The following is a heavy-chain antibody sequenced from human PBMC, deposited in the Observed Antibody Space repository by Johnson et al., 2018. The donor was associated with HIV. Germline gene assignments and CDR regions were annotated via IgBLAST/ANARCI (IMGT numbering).Heavy chain of an antibody. J-gene: IGHJ3*01. V-gene: IGHV3-30*03. CDR1: GFTFSSYG. Sequence: QVQLVESGGGVVQPGRSLRLSCAASGFTFSSYGMHWVRQAPGKGLEWVAVISYDGSNKYYADSVKGRFTISRDNSNNTLDRQMNSLRVEDTALYLCARGRVSMKVVDLRGGGFDFWGQGTKVTVSS. CDR2: ISYDGSNK. CDR3: ARGRVSMKVVDLRGGGFDF. D-gene: IGHD3-22*01.